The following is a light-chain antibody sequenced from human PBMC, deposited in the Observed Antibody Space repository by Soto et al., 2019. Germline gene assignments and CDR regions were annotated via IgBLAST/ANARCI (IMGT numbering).Light chain of an antibody. CDR3: QHHSHWPPIT. Sequence: EIVLTQSPDTLSLSPGERATLSCRASQTVNNNYVAWYQQKPGQAPRLLIFRASNKATGIPDRFSGSGSGTEFTLTISSLESEDFAVYYCQHHSHWPPITFGQGTRLEIK. J-gene: IGKJ5*01. V-gene: IGKV3-11*01. CDR1: QTVNNNY. CDR2: RAS.